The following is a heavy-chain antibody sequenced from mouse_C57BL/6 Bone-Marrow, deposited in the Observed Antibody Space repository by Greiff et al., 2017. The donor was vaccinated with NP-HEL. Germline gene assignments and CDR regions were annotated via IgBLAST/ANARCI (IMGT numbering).Heavy chain of an antibody. D-gene: IGHD2-5*01. J-gene: IGHJ1*03. V-gene: IGHV1-42*01. Sequence: VQLKQSGPELVKPGASVKISCKASGYSFTGYYMNWVKQSPEKSLEWIGEINPSTGGTTYNQKFKAKATLTVDKSSSTAYMQLKSLTSEDSAVYYCARSYSKGYFDVWGTGTTVTVSS. CDR3: ARSYSKGYFDV. CDR1: GYSFTGYY. CDR2: INPSTGGT.